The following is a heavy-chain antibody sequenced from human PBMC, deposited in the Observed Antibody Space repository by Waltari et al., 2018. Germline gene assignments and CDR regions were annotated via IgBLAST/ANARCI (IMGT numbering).Heavy chain of an antibody. CDR1: GGTFSSYA. Sequence: QVQLVQSGAEVKKPGSSVKVSCKASGGTFSSYAISWVRQAPGQGLEWMGGIIPIFGTANYAQKFQGRGTITTDESTSTAYMELSSLRSEDTAVYYCARGAYYYGSGSYAPFDYWGQGTLVTVSS. CDR2: IIPIFGTA. CDR3: ARGAYYYGSGSYAPFDY. D-gene: IGHD3-10*01. J-gene: IGHJ4*02. V-gene: IGHV1-69*05.